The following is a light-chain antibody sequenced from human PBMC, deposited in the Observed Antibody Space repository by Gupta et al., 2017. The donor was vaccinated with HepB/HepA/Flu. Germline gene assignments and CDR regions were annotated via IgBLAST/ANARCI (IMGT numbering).Light chain of an antibody. Sequence: DIPMSPSPSSLSASVGERVTITCRASRTISTNLNWYQQKTGKDTKLLIYAASTLQSGVPSRIISSRSGTDYTPFIISLQPEDYAADYCQQHYSTHPRTFGEGTKVELK. CDR2: AAS. CDR1: RTISTN. V-gene: IGKV1-39*01. J-gene: IGKJ1*01. CDR3: QQHYSTHPRT.